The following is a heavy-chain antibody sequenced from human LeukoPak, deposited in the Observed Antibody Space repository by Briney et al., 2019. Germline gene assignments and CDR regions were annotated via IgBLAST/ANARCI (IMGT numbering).Heavy chain of an antibody. CDR2: IIPIFGTA. J-gene: IGHJ3*01. D-gene: IGHD3-22*01. CDR1: GYTFTGYY. Sequence: ASVKVSCKASGYTFTGYYMHWGRQAPGQGLEWRGGIIPIFGTANYAQKVQGRVTITADDSTSTAYMELRSLRSEDTAVYYCARGGGYYYDSSGYYYDAFDLWGQGTMVTVSS. CDR3: ARGGGYYYDSSGYYYDAFDL. V-gene: IGHV1-69*13.